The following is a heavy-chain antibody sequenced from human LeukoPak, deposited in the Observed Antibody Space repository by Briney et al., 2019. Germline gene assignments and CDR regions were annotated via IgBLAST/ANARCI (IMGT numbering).Heavy chain of an antibody. CDR2: VSGSGGST. CDR1: GFTFSSYG. Sequence: GGSLRLSCAASGFTFSSYGMSWVRQAPGKGLEWVSAVSGSGGSTYYADSVKGRFTISRDNSKNTLYLQMNSLRAEDTAVYYCAKVPYEEVIYYFDYWGQGTLVTVSS. D-gene: IGHD3-16*02. CDR3: AKVPYEEVIYYFDY. V-gene: IGHV3-23*01. J-gene: IGHJ4*02.